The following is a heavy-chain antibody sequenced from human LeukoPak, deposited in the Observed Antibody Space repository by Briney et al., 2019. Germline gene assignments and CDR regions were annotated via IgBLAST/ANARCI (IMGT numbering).Heavy chain of an antibody. CDR3: ARDRVDSQGPALDI. CDR2: INHSGST. J-gene: IGHJ3*02. Sequence: SETLSLTCAVYGGSFSGYYWSWIRQPPGKGLEWIGEINHSGSTNYNPSLKSRVTISVDTSKNQFSLRLSSVTAADTAVYYCARDRVDSQGPALDIWGQGTMVTVSS. D-gene: IGHD2-15*01. V-gene: IGHV4-34*01. CDR1: GGSFSGYY.